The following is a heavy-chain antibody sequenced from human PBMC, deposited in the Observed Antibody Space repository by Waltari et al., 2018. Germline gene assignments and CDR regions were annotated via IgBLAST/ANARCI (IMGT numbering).Heavy chain of an antibody. J-gene: IGHJ3*02. D-gene: IGHD3-22*01. CDR2: MYFSGTH. V-gene: IGHV4-59*11. CDR1: GGSITNHF. CDR3: ARLPRGSVIIGAFDI. Sequence: VQLQESGPGLVNPSETLYLRCDVSGGSITNHFRGWIRQAPGKGLEWIGYMYFSGTHNYNPSLKSRVTISIDTSKNHFSLNLRSVTAADTAIYYCARLPRGSVIIGAFDIWGQGTQVTVSS.